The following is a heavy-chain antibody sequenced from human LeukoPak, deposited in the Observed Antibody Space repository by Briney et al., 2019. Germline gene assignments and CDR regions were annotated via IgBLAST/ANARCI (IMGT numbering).Heavy chain of an antibody. D-gene: IGHD1-7*01. J-gene: IGHJ4*02. CDR3: ARDSITGTTFDY. V-gene: IGHV1-46*01. CDR1: GYTFTTYY. CDR2: INPSGGST. Sequence: ASVKVSCKASGYTFTTYYIHWVRQAPGQGLEWMGIINPSGGSTTYAQKFQGRVTMTTDTSTSTAYMELRSLRSDDTAVYYCARDSITGTTFDYWGQGTLVTVSS.